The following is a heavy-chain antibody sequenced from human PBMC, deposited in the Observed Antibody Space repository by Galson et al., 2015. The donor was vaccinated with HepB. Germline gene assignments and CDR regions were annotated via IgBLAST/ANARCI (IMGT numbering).Heavy chain of an antibody. J-gene: IGHJ1*01. D-gene: IGHD5-24*01. CDR3: ARGRWVQVSDFHY. V-gene: IGHV3-30-3*01. Sequence: SLRLSCAASGFSFNKFPMHWVRQAPGKGLEWVAVISYTGSYIDYADFGRGRFTISRDNSKNALDLQMNSLSVEDTALYYCARGRWVQVSDFHYWGQGTLVTVAS. CDR1: GFSFNKFP. CDR2: ISYTGSYI.